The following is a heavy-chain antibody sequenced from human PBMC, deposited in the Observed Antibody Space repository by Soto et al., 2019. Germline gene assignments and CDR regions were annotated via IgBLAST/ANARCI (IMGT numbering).Heavy chain of an antibody. CDR1: GFTFSSYA. V-gene: IGHV3-30-3*01. CDR3: AGIPFDY. Sequence: VQLLESGGGLVQPGGSLRLSCAASGFTFSSYAMSWVRQAPGKGLEWVAVISYDGSNKYYADSVKGRFTISRDNSKNTLYLQMNSLRAEDTAVYYCAGIPFDYWGQGTLVTVSS. CDR2: ISYDGSNK. J-gene: IGHJ4*02.